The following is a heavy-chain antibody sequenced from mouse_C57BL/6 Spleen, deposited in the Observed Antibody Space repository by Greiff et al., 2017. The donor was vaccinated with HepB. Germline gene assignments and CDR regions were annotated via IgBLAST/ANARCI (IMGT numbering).Heavy chain of an antibody. Sequence: VKLQQPGAELVMPGASVKLSCKASGYTFTSYWMHWVKQRPGQGLEWIGEIDPSDSYTNYNQKFKGKSTLTVDKSSSTAYMQLSSLTSEDSAVYYCARSRYYYAMDYWGQGTSVTVSS. V-gene: IGHV1-69*01. CDR2: IDPSDSYT. CDR3: ARSRYYYAMDY. J-gene: IGHJ4*01. CDR1: GYTFTSYW.